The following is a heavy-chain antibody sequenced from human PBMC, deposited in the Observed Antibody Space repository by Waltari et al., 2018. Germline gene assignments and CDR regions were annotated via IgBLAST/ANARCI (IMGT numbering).Heavy chain of an antibody. CDR2: ISPIFGTA. D-gene: IGHD2-15*01. CDR3: AREGDSSPHVTGRNWFDP. J-gene: IGHJ5*02. V-gene: IGHV1-69*13. Sequence: QVQLVQSGAEVKKPGSSVKVSCKASGGTFSSYAISWVRQAPGQGLEWMGGISPIFGTANYAQKVHGRVTITADESTSTAYMELSSLRSEDTAVYYCAREGDSSPHVTGRNWFDPWGQGTLVTVSS. CDR1: GGTFSSYA.